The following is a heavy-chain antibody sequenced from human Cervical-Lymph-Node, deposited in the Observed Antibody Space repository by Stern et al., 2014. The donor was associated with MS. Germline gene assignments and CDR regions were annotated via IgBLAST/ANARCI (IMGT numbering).Heavy chain of an antibody. CDR2: ISSSSSYI. Sequence: VQLVQSGGGLVKPGGSLRLSCAASGFTFSSYSMNWVRQAPGKGLEWVSSISSSSSYIYYADSVKGRFTISRDNAKNSLYLQMNSLRAEDTAVYYCARWVTMVRGVKNWFDPWGQGTLVTVSS. CDR3: ARWVTMVRGVKNWFDP. V-gene: IGHV3-21*01. CDR1: GFTFSSYS. D-gene: IGHD3-10*01. J-gene: IGHJ5*02.